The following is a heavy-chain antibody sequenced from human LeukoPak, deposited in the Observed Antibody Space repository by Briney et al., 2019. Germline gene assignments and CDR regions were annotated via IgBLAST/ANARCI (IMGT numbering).Heavy chain of an antibody. D-gene: IGHD6-19*01. CDR3: ARKGSSGWYGIDP. V-gene: IGHV3-33*01. Sequence: GGSLRLSCAASGFTFSTYGMHWVRQVPGKGLEWVAIIWYDGSKEYYADSVKGRFTISRDNSKNTLYLQMNSLRAEDTAVYYCARKGSSGWYGIDPWGQGTLVTVSS. CDR1: GFTFSTYG. J-gene: IGHJ5*02. CDR2: IWYDGSKE.